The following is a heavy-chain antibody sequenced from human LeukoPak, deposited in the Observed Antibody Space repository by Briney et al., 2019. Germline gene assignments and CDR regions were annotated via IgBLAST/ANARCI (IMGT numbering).Heavy chain of an antibody. D-gene: IGHD3-22*01. V-gene: IGHV3-23*01. CDR2: ISDSGGST. CDR3: AKRYDTSRYYYFDQ. CDR1: GFTFSTFA. Sequence: PGGSLRLSCAASGFTFSTFAMTWVRQAPGKGLEWVSVISDSGGSTYYADAVEGRFTTSRDNSKNTLYLHLNSLRAEDTAVYFCAKRYDTSRYYYFDQWGQGTLVTVSS. J-gene: IGHJ4*02.